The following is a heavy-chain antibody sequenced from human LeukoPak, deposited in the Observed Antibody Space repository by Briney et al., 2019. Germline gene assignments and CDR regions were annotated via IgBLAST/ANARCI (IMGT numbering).Heavy chain of an antibody. D-gene: IGHD2-21*02. V-gene: IGHV4-38-2*02. CDR2: IYHSGST. J-gene: IGHJ4*02. CDR1: GYSISSGYY. CDR3: ARVSCGGDCYPFDY. Sequence: SETLSLTCTVSGYSISSGYYWGWIRQPPGKGMEWIGSIYHSGSTYYNPSLKSRVTISVDTSKNQFSLKLSSVAAADTAVYYCARVSCGGDCYPFDYWGQGTLVNVSS.